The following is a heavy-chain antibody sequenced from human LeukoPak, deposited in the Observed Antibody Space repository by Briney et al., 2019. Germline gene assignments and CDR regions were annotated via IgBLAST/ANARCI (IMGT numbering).Heavy chain of an antibody. Sequence: GGSLRLSCAASGFTFSSYAMSWVRQAPGKGLEWVSAISGSGGSTYYADSVKGRFTISRDNSKNTLYLQMNSLRAEDTAVYYCAKDLGYCSSTSCYFDYWGQGTLVTVSS. CDR2: ISGSGGST. D-gene: IGHD2-2*01. V-gene: IGHV3-23*01. CDR1: GFTFSSYA. CDR3: AKDLGYCSSTSCYFDY. J-gene: IGHJ4*02.